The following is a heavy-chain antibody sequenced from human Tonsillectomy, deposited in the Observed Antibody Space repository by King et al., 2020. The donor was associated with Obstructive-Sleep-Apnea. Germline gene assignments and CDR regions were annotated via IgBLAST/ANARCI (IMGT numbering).Heavy chain of an antibody. Sequence: VQLVESGGGLLKPGGSLRLSCAASGFSFNNAWMTWVRQAPGKGLEWVGRIKSNADGETTNYATAVRGRFIISRADSKNTLYLKMNSLRNEDTAWYYCTTDPGYSGYWGQGTLVIVSS. CDR3: TTDPGYSGY. J-gene: IGHJ4*02. CDR1: GFSFNNAW. V-gene: IGHV3-15*01. D-gene: IGHD4-23*01. CDR2: IKSNADGETT.